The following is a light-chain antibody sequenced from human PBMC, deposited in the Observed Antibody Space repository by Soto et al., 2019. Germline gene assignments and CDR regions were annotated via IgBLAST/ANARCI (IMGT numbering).Light chain of an antibody. CDR2: DNN. J-gene: IGLJ3*02. CDR3: QSYDSSRSGWV. V-gene: IGLV1-40*01. Sequence: QSVLTQPASVSGAPGQRVTISCTGTSTNIGAGYDVYWYQQLPGTAPKLLIYDNNNRPSGVPDRFSGSKSGTSASLAITGLQDEEEAAYYCQSYDSSRSGWVFGGGTKLTVL. CDR1: STNIGAGYD.